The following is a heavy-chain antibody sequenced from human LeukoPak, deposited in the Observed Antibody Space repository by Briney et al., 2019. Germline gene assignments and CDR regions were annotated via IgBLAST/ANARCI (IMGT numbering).Heavy chain of an antibody. J-gene: IGHJ4*02. D-gene: IGHD1-1*01. CDR1: GFTVSSNH. V-gene: IGHV3-53*01. Sequence: QPGGSLRLSCAASGFTVSSNHMSCVRQAPGKGVEWGSFIYSGGSTDYADSVKGRFTISRDNLKNTLYLQMNTLRAEDTAVYYCARGPAGYNWGQGTLVTVSS. CDR3: ARGPAGYN. CDR2: IYSGGST.